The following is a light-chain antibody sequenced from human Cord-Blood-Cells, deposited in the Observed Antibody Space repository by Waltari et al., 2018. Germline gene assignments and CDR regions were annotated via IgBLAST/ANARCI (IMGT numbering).Light chain of an antibody. V-gene: IGKV3-11*01. J-gene: IGKJ4*01. Sequence: EIVLTQSPATLSLSPGERATPSCRASQGVSSYLAWYQQKPGQAPRLLIYDASNRATGISARFSGSGSGTDVTLTISRLEPEDFAVYYCQQRSNWPTFGGGTKVEIK. CDR3: QQRSNWPT. CDR1: QGVSSY. CDR2: DAS.